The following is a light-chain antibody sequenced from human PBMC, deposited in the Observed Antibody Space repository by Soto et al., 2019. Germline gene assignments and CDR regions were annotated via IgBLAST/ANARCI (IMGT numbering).Light chain of an antibody. CDR3: QQYGSSPT. CDR1: QSISSSS. Sequence: EIVLTQSPGTLSLSPGKRGTLSCRASQSISSSSLAWYQQKPGQAPRLLIYGASSRATGIPDRFSGSGSGTDFTLTISRLEPEDFAVYYCQQYGSSPTFGQGTKVEIK. J-gene: IGKJ1*01. CDR2: GAS. V-gene: IGKV3-20*01.